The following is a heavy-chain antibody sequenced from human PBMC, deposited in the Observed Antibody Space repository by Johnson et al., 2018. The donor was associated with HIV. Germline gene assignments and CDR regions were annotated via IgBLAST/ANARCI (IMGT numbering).Heavy chain of an antibody. CDR1: GFTFSSYA. D-gene: IGHD1-26*01. CDR3: ARGLRVGAIEAFDI. J-gene: IGHJ3*02. CDR2: ISGSGGST. V-gene: IGHV3-23*04. Sequence: VQLVESGGGVVQPGKSLRLSCAASGFTFSSYAMSWVRQAPGKGLEWVSAISGSGGSTYYADSVKGRFTISRDNSKNSLYVQMNSLRAEDTAVYYCARGLRVGAIEAFDIWGQGTTVTVSS.